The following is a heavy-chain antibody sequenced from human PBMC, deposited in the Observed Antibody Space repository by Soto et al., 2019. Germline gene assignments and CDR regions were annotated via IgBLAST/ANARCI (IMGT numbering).Heavy chain of an antibody. V-gene: IGHV3-30*18. CDR2: ISYDGSNK. Sequence: GGSLRLSCAASGFTFSSYGMHWVRQAPGKGLEWVAVISYDGSNKYYADSVKGRFTISRDNSKNTLYLQMNSLRAEDTAVYYCAKDSGYDLRYYFDYWGQGTLVTVSS. CDR1: GFTFSSYG. CDR3: AKDSGYDLRYYFDY. D-gene: IGHD5-12*01. J-gene: IGHJ4*02.